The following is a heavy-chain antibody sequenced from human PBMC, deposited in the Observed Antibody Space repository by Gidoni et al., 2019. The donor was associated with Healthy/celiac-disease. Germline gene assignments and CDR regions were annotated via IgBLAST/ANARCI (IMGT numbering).Heavy chain of an antibody. V-gene: IGHV3-23*01. Sequence: EVQLLASGGGLVQPGGSLRLSRAASGFTFRSYAMLWVRQAPGKGLEWVSAIRGSGGSTYYADSVKGRFTISRDNSKNTLYLQMNSLRAEDTAVYYCAKDRGPAAIYHFGYWGQGTLVTVSS. CDR2: IRGSGGST. J-gene: IGHJ4*02. D-gene: IGHD2-2*02. CDR1: GFTFRSYA. CDR3: AKDRGPAAIYHFGY.